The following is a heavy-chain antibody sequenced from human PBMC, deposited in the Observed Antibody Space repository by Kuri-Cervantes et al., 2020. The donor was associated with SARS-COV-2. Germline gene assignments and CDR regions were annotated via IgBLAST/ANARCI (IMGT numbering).Heavy chain of an antibody. J-gene: IGHJ4*02. CDR3: ARQVAHYDILTGYQMYYFDY. CDR2: IDPSDSYT. Sequence: KVSCKGSGYSFTSYWISWVRQMPGKGLEWMGRIDPSDSYTNYSPSFQGHVTISADKSISTAYLQWSSLKASDTAMYYCARQVAHYDILTGYQMYYFDYWDQGTLVTVSS. V-gene: IGHV5-10-1*01. D-gene: IGHD3-9*01. CDR1: GYSFTSYW.